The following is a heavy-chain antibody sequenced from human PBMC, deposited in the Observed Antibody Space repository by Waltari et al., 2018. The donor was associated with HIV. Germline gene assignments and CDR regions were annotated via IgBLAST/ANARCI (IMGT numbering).Heavy chain of an antibody. D-gene: IGHD6-13*01. Sequence: EVQLVESGGGLVRPGGSLRLSCAASGFTFSPEWMNWVRQAPGKGLEWVAKIKQDGSERHYVDSVKGRFTISRDNAKNSLYLQMNSLRAEDTAVYYCARSSWHDYWGQGTLVTVSS. CDR1: GFTFSPEW. CDR3: ARSSWHDY. J-gene: IGHJ4*02. V-gene: IGHV3-7*01. CDR2: IKQDGSER.